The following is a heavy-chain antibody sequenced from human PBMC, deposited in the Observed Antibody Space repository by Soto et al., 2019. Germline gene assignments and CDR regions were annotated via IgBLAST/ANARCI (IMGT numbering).Heavy chain of an antibody. Sequence: QVQLVQSGAEVKKPGASVKVSCKASGYAFTSYDINWVRQAAGQGLEWMGYMSPKSGDTGYAQNCQGRVTMTWDTSISTADMELSSLRSEDTAVYYCARVMSGYSFDYWGQGTLVTVSS. CDR3: ARVMSGYSFDY. V-gene: IGHV1-8*01. J-gene: IGHJ4*02. CDR2: MSPKSGDT. CDR1: GYAFTSYD. D-gene: IGHD3-3*01.